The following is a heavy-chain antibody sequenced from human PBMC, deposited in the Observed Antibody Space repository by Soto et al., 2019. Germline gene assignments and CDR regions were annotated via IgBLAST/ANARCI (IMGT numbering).Heavy chain of an antibody. V-gene: IGHV4-30-2*01. CDR1: GGSISSGGYS. D-gene: IGHD2-21*02. CDR3: ARFRGTAILDY. J-gene: IGHJ4*02. CDR2: LYHTGNT. Sequence: KASETLSLTCAVSGGSISSGGYSWSWIRQPPGKGLEWIGYLYHTGNTYYSPSLESRVTISVDRSKNQFSLELTPVTAADTAVYYCARFRGTAILDYWGQGTLVTVSS.